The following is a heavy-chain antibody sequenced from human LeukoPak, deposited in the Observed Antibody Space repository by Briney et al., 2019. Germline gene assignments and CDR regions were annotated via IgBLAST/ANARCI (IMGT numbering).Heavy chain of an antibody. CDR2: ITGRGDST. J-gene: IGHJ4*02. CDR3: AKLEN. D-gene: IGHD1-1*01. Sequence: GGSLRLSCAAAGFTFRSYGMTWVPQAPGKGLEWVSSITGRGDSTYYADSVKGRFIISRDNSKNTLYLQMNSLRAEDTAIYYCAKLENWGQGTLVTVSS. CDR1: GFTFRSYG. V-gene: IGHV3-23*01.